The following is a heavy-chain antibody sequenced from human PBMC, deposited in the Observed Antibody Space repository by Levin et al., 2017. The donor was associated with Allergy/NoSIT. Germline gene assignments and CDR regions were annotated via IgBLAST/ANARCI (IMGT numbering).Heavy chain of an antibody. CDR2: ISPDSSNV. D-gene: IGHD5-24*01. CDR3: AKDYQGYISF. J-gene: IGHJ4*02. Sequence: GGSLRLSCSASGFTFRSYAMHWVRQAPGKGLEWVSLISPDSSNVYYADSVKGRSTISRDNSKNSLFLQMNSLRTEDTAVYYCAKDYQGYISFWGQGTPVTVSS. CDR1: GFTFRSYA. V-gene: IGHV3-30*18.